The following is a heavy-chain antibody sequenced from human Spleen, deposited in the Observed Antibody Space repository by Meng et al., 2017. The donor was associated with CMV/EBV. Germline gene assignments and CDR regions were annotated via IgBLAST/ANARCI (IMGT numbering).Heavy chain of an antibody. CDR3: ARGNERNWGFRLRAFDI. V-gene: IGHV3-30*04. CDR2: ISYDGSNK. D-gene: IGHD7-27*01. Sequence: GESLKISCVASGFTFSSYALHWVRQAPGKGLEWVALISYDGSNKYYADSVKGRFTISRDNAKNSLHLQMSSLRAEDTAVYYCARGNERNWGFRLRAFDIWGQGTMVTVSS. J-gene: IGHJ3*02. CDR1: GFTFSSYA.